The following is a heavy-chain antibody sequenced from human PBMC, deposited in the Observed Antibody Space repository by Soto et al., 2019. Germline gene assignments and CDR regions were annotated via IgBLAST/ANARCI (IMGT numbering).Heavy chain of an antibody. Sequence: SETLSLTCTVSGDSTGSGAYYWSWIRQHPGKGLEWIGYIYYSENTFYNPSLRSRVTISVDTSKNQFSLKLGSVTAADTAVYYCARAEGNWFGPWGQGTLVTVSS. CDR3: ARAEGNWFGP. J-gene: IGHJ5*02. V-gene: IGHV4-31*03. CDR2: IYYSENT. CDR1: GDSTGSGAYY.